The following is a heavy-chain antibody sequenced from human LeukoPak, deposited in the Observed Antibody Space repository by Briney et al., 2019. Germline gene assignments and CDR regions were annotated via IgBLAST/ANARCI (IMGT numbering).Heavy chain of an antibody. V-gene: IGHV3-30-3*01. D-gene: IGHD3-3*01. CDR1: GFTFSSYA. CDR2: ISYDGSNK. J-gene: IGHJ4*02. CDR3: ARDRYDFWSGYYLPYYFDY. Sequence: GGSLRLSCAASGFTFSSYAMHWVRQAPGKGLEWVAVISYDGSNKYYADSVKGRFTISRDNSKNTLYLQMNSLRAEDTAVYYCARDRYDFWSGYYLPYYFDYWGQGTLVTVSS.